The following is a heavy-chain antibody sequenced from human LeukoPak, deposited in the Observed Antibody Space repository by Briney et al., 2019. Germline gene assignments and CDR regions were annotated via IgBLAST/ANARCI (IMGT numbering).Heavy chain of an antibody. D-gene: IGHD3-3*01. V-gene: IGHV3-21*04. CDR2: ISGSGSNT. CDR3: AREAYYDFWSGYRDPYYYGMDV. Sequence: GGSLRLSCAASGFTFSSYSMNWVRQAPGKGLEWVSGISGSGSNTYHADSVKGRFTNSRHNPKNTLFLQMNSLRDEDTAVYYCAREAYYDFWSGYRDPYYYGMDVWGQGTTVTVSS. CDR1: GFTFSSYS. J-gene: IGHJ6*02.